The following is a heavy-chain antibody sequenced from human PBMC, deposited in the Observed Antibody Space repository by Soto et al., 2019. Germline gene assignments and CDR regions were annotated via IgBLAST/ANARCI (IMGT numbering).Heavy chain of an antibody. Sequence: QAPLVQYGAEVKKPGASLKVSCKASGYTFTSYGISWVRQTPGQGLEWMGWISAYNGNTNYAQKLKGRVTMTTDTSTSAAYMELRSLRSDDTAVSYCATQYYGSGKGWFDPWGQGTRVTVSS. V-gene: IGHV1-18*01. CDR3: ATQYYGSGKGWFDP. CDR2: ISAYNGNT. D-gene: IGHD3-10*01. CDR1: GYTFTSYG. J-gene: IGHJ5*02.